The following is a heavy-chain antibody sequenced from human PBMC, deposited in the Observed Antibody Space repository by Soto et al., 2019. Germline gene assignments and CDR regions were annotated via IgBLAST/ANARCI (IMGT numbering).Heavy chain of an antibody. J-gene: IGHJ6*03. D-gene: IGHD3-3*01. CDR3: ARNGEYYDFWSGYWDYYYYYMDV. Sequence: ASVKVSCKASGYTFTSYDINWVRQATGQGLEWMGWMNPNSGNTGYAQKFQGRVTMTRNTSISTAYMELSSLRSEDTAVYYCARNGEYYDFWSGYWDYYYYYMDVWGKGTTVTVSS. CDR1: GYTFTSYD. CDR2: MNPNSGNT. V-gene: IGHV1-8*01.